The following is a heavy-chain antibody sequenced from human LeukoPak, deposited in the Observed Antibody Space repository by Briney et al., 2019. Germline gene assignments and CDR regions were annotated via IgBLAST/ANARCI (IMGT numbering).Heavy chain of an antibody. V-gene: IGHV1-2*02. CDR3: ARRQSPGYSSSWFDY. J-gene: IGHJ4*02. D-gene: IGHD6-13*01. CDR2: INPNSGGT. Sequence: ASVKVSCKASGYTFTGYYMHWVRQAPGQGLEWMGWINPNSGGTNYAQKLQGRVTMTRDTSTSTAYMELSRLRSDDTAVYYCARRQSPGYSSSWFDYWGQGTLVTVSS. CDR1: GYTFTGYY.